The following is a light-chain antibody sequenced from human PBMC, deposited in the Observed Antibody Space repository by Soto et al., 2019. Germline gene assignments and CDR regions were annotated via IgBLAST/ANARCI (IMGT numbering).Light chain of an antibody. Sequence: QTVVTQEPSFSVSPGGTVTLTCGLSSGSVSTTYFPSWYQQTPGQAPRTLIYSTNTRSSGVPDRFSGSILGNKAALTITGAQADDESDYYCVLYVGGGFWVFGGGTKLTVL. CDR3: VLYVGGGFWV. V-gene: IGLV8-61*01. CDR1: SGSVSTTYF. J-gene: IGLJ3*02. CDR2: STN.